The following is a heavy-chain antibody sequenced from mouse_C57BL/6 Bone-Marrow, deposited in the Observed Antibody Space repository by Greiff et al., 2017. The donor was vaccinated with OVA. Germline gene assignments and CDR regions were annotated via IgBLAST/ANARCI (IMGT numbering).Heavy chain of an antibody. CDR3: ARPDHGYYAMDY. CDR1: GYTFTEYT. V-gene: IGHV1-62-2*01. Sequence: VQLQESGAELVKPGASVKLSCKASGYTFTEYTIHWVKQRSGQGLEWIGWFYPGSGSTKYNEKFKDKATLTADKSSSTVYMELSRLTSEDSAVYFCARPDHGYYAMDYWGQGTSVTVSS. CDR2: FYPGSGST. J-gene: IGHJ4*01.